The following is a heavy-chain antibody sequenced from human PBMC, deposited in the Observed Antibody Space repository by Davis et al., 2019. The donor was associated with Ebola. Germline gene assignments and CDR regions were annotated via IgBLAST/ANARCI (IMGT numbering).Heavy chain of an antibody. CDR1: GFLLSDYS. CDR3: ARDYIFAFDL. V-gene: IGHV3-48*02. J-gene: IGHJ5*02. CDR2: ITKGSDAI. Sequence: GESLKIPCAASGFLLSDYSMNWVRHAPGKGLEWVPYITKGSDAIHYADSVKGRFTVSRDNAKNSLFLQMNSLRDEDSAVYYCARDYIFAFDLWGQGTQVTVSS. D-gene: IGHD4-11*01.